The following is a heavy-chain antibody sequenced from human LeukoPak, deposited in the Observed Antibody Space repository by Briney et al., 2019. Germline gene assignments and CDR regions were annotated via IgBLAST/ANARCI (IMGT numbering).Heavy chain of an antibody. D-gene: IGHD3-10*01. CDR2: ISSSGSTI. V-gene: IGHV3-11*04. CDR1: GFTFSDYY. J-gene: IGHJ4*02. Sequence: GGSLRLSCAASGFTFSDYYMSWIRQAPGKGLEWVSYISSSGSTIYYADSVKGRFTISRDNAKNSLYLQMNSLRAEDTAVYYCARRGQGFGELWPTADFDYWGQGTLVTVSS. CDR3: ARRGQGFGELWPTADFDY.